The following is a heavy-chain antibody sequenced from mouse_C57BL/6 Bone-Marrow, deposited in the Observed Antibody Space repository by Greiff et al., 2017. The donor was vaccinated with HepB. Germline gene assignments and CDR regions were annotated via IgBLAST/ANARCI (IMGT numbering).Heavy chain of an antibody. Sequence: EVKLMESGGDLVKPGGSLKLSCAASGFTFSSYGMSWVRQTPDKRLEWFATISSRGSYTYYPDSVKGRFTIYRDNAKNTLYLQMSSLKSEDTAMYYFARPYYGNYTDYWGQGTSVTVSS. V-gene: IGHV5-6*01. CDR3: ARPYYGNYTDY. CDR1: GFTFSSYG. CDR2: ISSRGSYT. J-gene: IGHJ4*01. D-gene: IGHD2-10*01.